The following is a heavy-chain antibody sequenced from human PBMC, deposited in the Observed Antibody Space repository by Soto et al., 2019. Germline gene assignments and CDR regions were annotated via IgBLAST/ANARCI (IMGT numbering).Heavy chain of an antibody. J-gene: IGHJ2*01. CDR3: AKVRVILVARGYFDL. CDR2: ITSGGGSNA. Sequence: PGGSLRLSGSASGFTSTSYAMSWVRQSPGKGLDWVSAITSGGGSNAYYADSVKGRFTISRDNSNNTVFLQMNSLRAEDTALYYCAKVRVILVARGYFDLWGRGTLVTVSS. V-gene: IGHV3-23*01. CDR1: GFTSTSYA. D-gene: IGHD3-22*01.